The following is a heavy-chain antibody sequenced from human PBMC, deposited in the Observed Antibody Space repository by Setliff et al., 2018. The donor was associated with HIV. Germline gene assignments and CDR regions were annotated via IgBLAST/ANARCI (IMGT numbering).Heavy chain of an antibody. CDR2: IYHSGRT. J-gene: IGHJ4*02. V-gene: IGHV4-39*07. D-gene: IGHD3-9*01. Sequence: PSETLSLTCTVSGGSISSNSYYWGWIRQPPGKGLEWIGSIYHSGRTYYNPSLKSRVTISVDTSKNQFSLKLTSVTAADTAVYYCARDQPQDYDSWTGYYTGRYFDYWGRGTLVTVSS. CDR3: ARDQPQDYDSWTGYYTGRYFDY. CDR1: GGSISSNSYY.